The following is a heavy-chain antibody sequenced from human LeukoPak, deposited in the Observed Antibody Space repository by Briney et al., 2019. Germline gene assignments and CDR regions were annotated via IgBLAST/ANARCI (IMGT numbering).Heavy chain of an antibody. CDR2: IRSKANNYAT. D-gene: IGHD3-22*01. V-gene: IGHV3-73*01. CDR3: TRRNKDDSSGYYYD. Sequence: GGSLRLSCAASGFTFSDYAMHWVRQASGKGLEWVGRIRSKANNYATAYAASVKGRFTISREDSKNTAYLQMNSLKTEDTAVYYCTRRNKDDSSGYYYDWGQGTLVTVSS. J-gene: IGHJ4*02. CDR1: GFTFSDYA.